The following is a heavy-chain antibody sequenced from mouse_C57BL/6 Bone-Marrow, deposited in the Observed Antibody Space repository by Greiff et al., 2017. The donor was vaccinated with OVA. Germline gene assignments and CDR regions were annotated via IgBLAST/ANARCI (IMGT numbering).Heavy chain of an antibody. Sequence: EVHLVESGGGLVQPGGSLKLSCAASGFTFSDYGMAWVRQAPRTGPEWVAFISNLAYSTYYADTVTGRFTISRENAKNTLYLEMSSLRSGDTAMYYCARGGVDYWGQGTTLTVSS. V-gene: IGHV5-15*01. CDR3: ARGGVDY. J-gene: IGHJ2*01. CDR2: ISNLAYST. CDR1: GFTFSDYG.